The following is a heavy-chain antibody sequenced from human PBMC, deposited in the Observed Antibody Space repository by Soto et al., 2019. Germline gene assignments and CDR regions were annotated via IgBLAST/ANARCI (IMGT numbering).Heavy chain of an antibody. Sequence: GGSLRLSCAASGFTFSSYSMNWVRQAPGKGLEWVSSISSSSSYIYYADSVKGRFTISRDNAKNSLYLQMNSLRAEDTAVYYCARDSLAVALLNWFDPWGQGTLVTVSS. CDR1: GFTFSSYS. J-gene: IGHJ5*02. CDR3: ARDSLAVALLNWFDP. CDR2: ISSSSSYI. D-gene: IGHD6-19*01. V-gene: IGHV3-21*01.